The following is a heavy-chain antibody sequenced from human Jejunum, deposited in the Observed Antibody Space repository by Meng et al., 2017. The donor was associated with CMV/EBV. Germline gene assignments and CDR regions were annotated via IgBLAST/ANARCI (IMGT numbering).Heavy chain of an antibody. J-gene: IGHJ1*01. CDR2: VEDGGTT. V-gene: IGHV4-61*01. CDR3: ARGGWGNWNFEH. D-gene: IGHD3-16*01. CDR1: GRSLPTPPSS. Sequence: VSGRSLPTPPSSWFWIRLPPGKGLEWIGLVEDGGTTRYKPSLVSRVSISVDTSKNQFSLTLNSVTAADTAIYYCARGGWGNWNFEHWGQGKLVTVSS.